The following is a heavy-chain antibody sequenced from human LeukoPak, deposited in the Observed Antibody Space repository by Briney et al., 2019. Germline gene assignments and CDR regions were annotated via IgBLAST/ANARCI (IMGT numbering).Heavy chain of an antibody. Sequence: GGSLRISCAASGFTFSSYAMSWVRQAPGKGLEWVSAISGSGGSTYYADSVKGRFTISRDNSKNTLYLQMNSLRAENTAVYYCAKFRGILQPIDYWGQGTLVTVSS. J-gene: IGHJ4*02. CDR1: GFTFSSYA. V-gene: IGHV3-23*01. D-gene: IGHD2-15*01. CDR3: AKFRGILQPIDY. CDR2: ISGSGGST.